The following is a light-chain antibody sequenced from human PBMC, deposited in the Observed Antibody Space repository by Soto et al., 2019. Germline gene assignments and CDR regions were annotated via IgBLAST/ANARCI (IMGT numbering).Light chain of an antibody. CDR2: GAS. CDR1: QSVASN. Sequence: EIVMTQSPASLSVSPGDGATLSCRASQSVASNVAWYQQKPGQGPRLLIHGASTRAVGVPARFSGSGSGTDFTFTISSLQSEDVAVYYCQQYHNWPPQYTFGQGTKLQIK. V-gene: IGKV3-15*01. CDR3: QQYHNWPPQYT. J-gene: IGKJ2*01.